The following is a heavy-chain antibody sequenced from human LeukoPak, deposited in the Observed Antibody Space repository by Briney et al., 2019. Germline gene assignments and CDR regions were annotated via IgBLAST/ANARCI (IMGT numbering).Heavy chain of an antibody. CDR1: GFTFSSYA. V-gene: IGHV3-23*01. D-gene: IGHD6-13*01. Sequence: PGGSLRLSCAASGFTFSSYAMSWVRQAPGKGLEWVSAISGSGGSTYYADSVKGRFTISRDNSKNTLYLQMNSLRAEDTAVYFCAKVRESSSWYLDYWGQGTLVTVSS. CDR3: AKVRESSSWYLDY. CDR2: ISGSGGST. J-gene: IGHJ4*02.